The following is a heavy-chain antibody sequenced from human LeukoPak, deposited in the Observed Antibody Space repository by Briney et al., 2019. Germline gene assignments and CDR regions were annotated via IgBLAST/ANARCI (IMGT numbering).Heavy chain of an antibody. V-gene: IGHV3-7*01. CDR2: IRQDGSEK. CDR3: ARGCSSTSCYMAFDY. J-gene: IGHJ4*02. CDR1: GFTFSNFW. Sequence: GGSLRLSCAASGFTFSNFWMSWVRQAPGKGLEWVANIRQDGSEKYYVGSVKGRFTVSRDNAKNSLYLQMNSLRVEDTAVYYCARGCSSTSCYMAFDYWGQGTLVTVSS. D-gene: IGHD2-2*02.